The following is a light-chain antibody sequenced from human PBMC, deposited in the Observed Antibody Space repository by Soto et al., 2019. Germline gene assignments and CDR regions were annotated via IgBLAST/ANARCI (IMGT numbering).Light chain of an antibody. CDR1: QTISSY. CDR2: AAS. Sequence: DIQMSQSPSSLSASVGDRVTITCRASQTISSYLNWYHQKPGKAPKLLIYAASTLQSGVPSRFNGSGSGTDFTLTISSLQPEDFAVYYCQQYNNWPRPFGQGTKVDI. V-gene: IGKV1-39*01. CDR3: QQYNNWPRP. J-gene: IGKJ1*01.